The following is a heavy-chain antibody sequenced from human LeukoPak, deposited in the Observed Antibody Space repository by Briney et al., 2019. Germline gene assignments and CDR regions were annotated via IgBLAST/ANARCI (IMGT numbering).Heavy chain of an antibody. CDR3: ARPAADY. V-gene: IGHV3-30-3*01. D-gene: IGHD2-2*01. CDR2: ISYDGSNK. J-gene: IGHJ4*02. CDR1: GFTFSSYA. Sequence: GRSLRLSCAASGFTFSSYAMHWVRQAPGKGLEWVAVISYDGSNKYYADSVKGRFTISRDNSKNTLYLRMNSLRAEDTAVYYCARPAADYWGQGTLVTVSS.